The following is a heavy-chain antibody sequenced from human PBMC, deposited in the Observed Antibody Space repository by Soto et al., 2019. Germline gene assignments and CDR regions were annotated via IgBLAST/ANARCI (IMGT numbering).Heavy chain of an antibody. V-gene: IGHV1-18*01. CDR3: SIFARYVSPSPHDD. Sequence: QVQLVQSGDEVKKPGSSVKVSCKASGYTFVNYGITWVRQAPGQGLEWMGWISAYSGNTNYESKVQGRLTMTTDTSATTACMALGSLTSVETDVNDFSIFARYVSPSPHDDWGQGTTVTVSS. J-gene: IGHJ6*02. CDR2: ISAYSGNT. CDR1: GYTFVNYG. D-gene: IGHD2-21*01.